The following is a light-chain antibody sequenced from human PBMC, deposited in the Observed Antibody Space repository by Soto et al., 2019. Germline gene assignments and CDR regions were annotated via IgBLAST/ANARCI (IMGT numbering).Light chain of an antibody. CDR3: QQSYSTPPT. CDR1: QSISSY. Sequence: DIQMTQSPSSLSASVGDRVTITCRASQSISSYVNWYQQKPGKAPKILIYAASSLQSGVPSRFSGSGSGTDFTLTISSLQPEDFATYYCQQSYSTPPTFGGGTKVEIK. V-gene: IGKV1-39*01. J-gene: IGKJ4*01. CDR2: AAS.